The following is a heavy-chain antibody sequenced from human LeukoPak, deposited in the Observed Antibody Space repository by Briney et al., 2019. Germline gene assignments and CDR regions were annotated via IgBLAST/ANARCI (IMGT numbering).Heavy chain of an antibody. Sequence: PGGSLRLSCATSAFTFSSYWMHWVRQAPGKGLVWVSRINSDGSSRSYADYVKGRFTISRDDAKNTLYLQMSSLSVDDTAIYYCTRGSPGYSSSWLDFWGQGVLVTVSS. CDR1: AFTFSSYW. J-gene: IGHJ4*02. D-gene: IGHD6-13*01. CDR3: TRGSPGYSSSWLDF. V-gene: IGHV3-74*01. CDR2: INSDGSSR.